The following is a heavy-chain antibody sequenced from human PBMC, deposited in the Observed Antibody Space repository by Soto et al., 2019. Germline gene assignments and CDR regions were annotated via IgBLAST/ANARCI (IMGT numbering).Heavy chain of an antibody. CDR3: ARSTNDYGDRH. CDR2: MNPNSGNT. CDR1: GYTFTSYD. V-gene: IGHV1-8*01. J-gene: IGHJ4*02. Sequence: QVQLVQSGAEVKKPGASVKVSCKASGYTFTSYDINWVRQATGQGLEWMGWMNPNSGNTGYAQKFQGRVTMTRNTSKRTAYMEPSSLRSEDTAVKYLARSTNDYGDRHWGQGTVVTVSS. D-gene: IGHD4-17*01.